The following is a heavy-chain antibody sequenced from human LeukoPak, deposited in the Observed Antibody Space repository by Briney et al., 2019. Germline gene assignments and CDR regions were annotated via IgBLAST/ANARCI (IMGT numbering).Heavy chain of an antibody. Sequence: AGGSLRLSCAASGFTFSDYYMGWVRQAPGKGLEWVSYIDMSGSTTFYADSVKGRFTISRDNAKNSLFLQMNNLRAEDTAVYYCAKDILAAGLFFDYWGQGALVTVSS. CDR2: IDMSGSTT. J-gene: IGHJ4*02. CDR3: AKDILAAGLFFDY. CDR1: GFTFSDYY. D-gene: IGHD6-13*01. V-gene: IGHV3-11*01.